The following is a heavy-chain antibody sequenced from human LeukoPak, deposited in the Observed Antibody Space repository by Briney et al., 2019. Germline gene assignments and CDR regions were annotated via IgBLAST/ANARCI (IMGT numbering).Heavy chain of an antibody. D-gene: IGHD2-2*03. CDR3: ARDRAWIYFDY. CDR2: ISNDGSRK. V-gene: IGHV3-30*03. CDR1: GFTFSSHG. Sequence: PGGSLRLFCAPSGFTFSSHGMHWVRQAPGKGLEWVAIISNDGSRKYYAHSVEGRFTISRDNSKNTLYLQMDSLRAEDTAVYYCARDRAWIYFDYWGQGTLVTVSS. J-gene: IGHJ4*02.